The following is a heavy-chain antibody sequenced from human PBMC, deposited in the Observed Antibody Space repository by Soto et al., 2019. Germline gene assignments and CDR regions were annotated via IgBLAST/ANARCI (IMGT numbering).Heavy chain of an antibody. CDR2: ISSNGGST. D-gene: IGHD6-19*01. Sequence: EVQLVESGGGLVQPGGSLRLSCAASGFTFSSYAMHWVRQAPGKGLEYVSAISSNGGSTYYANSVKGRFTISRDNSKNTLYLQMGSLRAEDMAVYYCARNLYSSYGMDVWCQGTTVTVSS. V-gene: IGHV3-64*01. CDR1: GFTFSSYA. CDR3: ARNLYSSYGMDV. J-gene: IGHJ6*02.